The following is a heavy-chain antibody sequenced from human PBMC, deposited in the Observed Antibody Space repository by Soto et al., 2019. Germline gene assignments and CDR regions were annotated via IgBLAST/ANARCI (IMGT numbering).Heavy chain of an antibody. D-gene: IGHD3-3*01. CDR1: GYTFIGYY. J-gene: IGHJ6*02. CDR2: INPNSGDT. Sequence: RASVKVSCKASGYTFIGYYIHWVRQAPGQGLEWMGWINPNSGDTDYAQNFQGRVTMTRDTSISTGYMELSRLRSDDTAMYYCAREDYRSVYSTGMDVWGQGTTVTVSS. CDR3: AREDYRSVYSTGMDV. V-gene: IGHV1-2*02.